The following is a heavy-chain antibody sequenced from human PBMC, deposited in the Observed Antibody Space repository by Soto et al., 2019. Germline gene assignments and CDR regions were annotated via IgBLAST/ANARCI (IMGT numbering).Heavy chain of an antibody. D-gene: IGHD4-4*01. CDR3: ARDRRPQVTVNFDY. Sequence: PGGSLRLSCAACGFTFSSYAIPWVCQAQGKGLEWVAVISYDGSNKYYADSVKGRFTISRDNYKNTLYLQMSSLRTEDTAVYYCARDRRPQVTVNFDYWGQGTPVTVSS. J-gene: IGHJ4*02. V-gene: IGHV3-30-3*01. CDR2: ISYDGSNK. CDR1: GFTFSSYA.